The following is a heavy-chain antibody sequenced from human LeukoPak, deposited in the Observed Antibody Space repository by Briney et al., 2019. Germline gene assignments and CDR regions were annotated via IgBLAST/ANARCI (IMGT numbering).Heavy chain of an antibody. J-gene: IGHJ4*02. Sequence: EASVKVSCKASGYTFTSNYIHWVRQAPGQGLEWTGMIYPRDGSTSYAQKFQGRVTVTRDTSTSTVHMELSGLRSEDTAVYYCARDQEGFDYWGQGTLVTVSS. V-gene: IGHV1-46*01. CDR2: IYPRDGST. CDR3: ARDQEGFDY. CDR1: GYTFTSNY.